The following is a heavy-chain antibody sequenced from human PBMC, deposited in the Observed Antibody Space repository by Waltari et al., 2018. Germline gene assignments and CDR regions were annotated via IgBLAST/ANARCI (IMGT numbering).Heavy chain of an antibody. CDR2: ISGSGGST. CDR3: ARDRIPGDYYGSGSYYTGNAVPWYGMDV. J-gene: IGHJ6*02. V-gene: IGHV3-23*01. D-gene: IGHD3-10*01. CDR1: GFTFSSYA. Sequence: EVQLLESGGGLVQPGGSLRLSCAASGFTFSSYAMSWVRQAPGKGLEWVSAISGSGGSTYYADSVKGRFTISRDNSKNTLYLQMNSLRAEDTAVYYCARDRIPGDYYGSGSYYTGNAVPWYGMDVWGQGTTVTVSS.